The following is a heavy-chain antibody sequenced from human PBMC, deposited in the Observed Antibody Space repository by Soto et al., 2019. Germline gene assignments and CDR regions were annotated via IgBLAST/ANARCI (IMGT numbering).Heavy chain of an antibody. V-gene: IGHV4-30-4*01. J-gene: IGHJ6*02. CDR1: GGSISIGDYY. CDR2: IYYSGST. Sequence: SETLSLTCTVSGGSISIGDYYWSWIRHPPGKGLEWIGYIYYSGSTYYNPSLKSRVTISVDTSKNQFSLKLSSVTDAETAVYSCARTGTPEARWYYYGMDVWGQGTTVTVSS. CDR3: ARTGTPEARWYYYGMDV. D-gene: IGHD1-7*01.